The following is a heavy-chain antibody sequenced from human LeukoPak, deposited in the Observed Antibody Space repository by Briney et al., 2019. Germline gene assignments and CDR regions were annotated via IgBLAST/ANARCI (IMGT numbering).Heavy chain of an antibody. V-gene: IGHV1-69*13. CDR3: ARDHLLSDFWSGFHYYYYMDV. CDR1: GGTFSSYA. D-gene: IGHD3-3*01. CDR2: IIPIFGTA. Sequence: SVKVSCKASGGTFSSYAISWVRQAPGQGLEWMGGIIPIFGTAKYAQKFQGRVTITADESTSTAYMELSSLRSEDTAVYYCARDHLLSDFWSGFHYYYYMDVWGKGTTVTVSS. J-gene: IGHJ6*03.